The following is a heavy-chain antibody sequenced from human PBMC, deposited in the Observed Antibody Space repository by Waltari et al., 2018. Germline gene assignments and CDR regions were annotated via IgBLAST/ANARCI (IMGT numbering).Heavy chain of an antibody. D-gene: IGHD1-26*01. CDR3: AKVGAVRPTCYFDY. Sequence: QVQLVQSRAAVKKPGSSVQVSCKAYGGPFSSFALAWVRQAPGQGLEWIGGIIPILPRPNYAQKFQGRVTITADKSTSTTYMDLSSLRSEDTAVYYCAKVGAVRPTCYFDYWGQGTLVTVSS. J-gene: IGHJ4*02. CDR1: GGPFSSFA. V-gene: IGHV1-69*10. CDR2: IIPILPRP.